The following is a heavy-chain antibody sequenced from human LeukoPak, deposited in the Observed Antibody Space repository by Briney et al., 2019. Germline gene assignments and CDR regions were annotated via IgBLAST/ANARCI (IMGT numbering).Heavy chain of an antibody. CDR2: IIPIFGTA. Sequence: SVKVSCKASGGTFSSYAISWVRQAPGQGLEWMGGIIPIFGTANYAQKFQGRVTITTDESTITAYMELSSLRSEDTAVYYCARDSGLMVYARPNDAFAIWGQGTMVTVSS. V-gene: IGHV1-69*05. CDR3: ARDSGLMVYARPNDAFAI. CDR1: GGTFSSYA. D-gene: IGHD2-8*01. J-gene: IGHJ3*02.